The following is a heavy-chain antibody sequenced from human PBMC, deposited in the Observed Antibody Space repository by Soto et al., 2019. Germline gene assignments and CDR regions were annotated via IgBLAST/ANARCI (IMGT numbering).Heavy chain of an antibody. V-gene: IGHV5-51*01. D-gene: IGHD3-9*01. J-gene: IGHJ4*02. Sequence: GESLKISCKGSGYSFTSYWIGWVRQMPGRGLEWMGIIYPGDSDTRYSPSFQGQVTISADKSISTAYLQWSSLKASDTAMYYCARVTYVLTGYSYYFDYWGQGTLVTVS. CDR1: GYSFTSYW. CDR2: IYPGDSDT. CDR3: ARVTYVLTGYSYYFDY.